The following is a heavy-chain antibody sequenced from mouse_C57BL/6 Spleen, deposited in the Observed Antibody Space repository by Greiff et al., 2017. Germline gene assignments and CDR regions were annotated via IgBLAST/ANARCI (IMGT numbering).Heavy chain of an antibody. D-gene: IGHD1-1*01. CDR1: GYTFTSYW. Sequence: QVHVKQSGAELAKPGASVKLSCKASGYTFTSYWMHWVKQRPGQGLEWIGYINPSSGYTKYNQKFKDKATLTADKSSSTAYMQLSSLTYEDSAVYYYARVDYGSSSWFAYWGQGTLVTVSA. J-gene: IGHJ3*01. CDR3: ARVDYGSSSWFAY. CDR2: INPSSGYT. V-gene: IGHV1-7*01.